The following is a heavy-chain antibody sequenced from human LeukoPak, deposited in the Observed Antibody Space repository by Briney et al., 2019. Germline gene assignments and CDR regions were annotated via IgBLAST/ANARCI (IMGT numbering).Heavy chain of an antibody. V-gene: IGHV3-30*18. CDR3: AKEKSSGYADS. J-gene: IGHJ4*02. CDR2: ISYDGSIE. Sequence: GGSLRLSCAASGFTFRNYGIHWVRRAPGKGLEWVAVISYDGSIENYQDSVKGRFTISRDNSKSTVYLQMNSLRVEDTAVYYCAKEKSSGYADSWGQGTLVTVSS. CDR1: GFTFRNYG. D-gene: IGHD3-22*01.